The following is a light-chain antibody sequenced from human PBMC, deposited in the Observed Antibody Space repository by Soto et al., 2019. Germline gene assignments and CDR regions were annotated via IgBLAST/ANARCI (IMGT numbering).Light chain of an antibody. V-gene: IGKV1-33*01. J-gene: IGKJ3*01. CDR1: QVIHDN. CDR2: DAS. Sequence: DIHMTQSPSSVSASVGDRVTFTCQASQVIHDNLNWYQQKAGEAPRLLIHDASTVETGVPSRVSGSGSGKHFTFTISSLQPEDVAMYYCQQYDSLFSFGPGTKVEIK. CDR3: QQYDSLFS.